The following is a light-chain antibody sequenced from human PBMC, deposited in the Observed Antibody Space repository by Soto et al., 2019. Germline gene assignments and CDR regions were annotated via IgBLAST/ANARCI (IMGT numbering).Light chain of an antibody. CDR2: AAS. J-gene: IGKJ4*01. Sequence: DIQMTLSPSSVSASAGDTVTLTCRASQDISTWVAWYQQKPGKAPKLLISAASTLESGVPGRFSGSGSGTDFTLIISSLQPEDFATYFCQQGDSFPFTFGGGTKVEMK. CDR3: QQGDSFPFT. V-gene: IGKV1-12*01. CDR1: QDISTW.